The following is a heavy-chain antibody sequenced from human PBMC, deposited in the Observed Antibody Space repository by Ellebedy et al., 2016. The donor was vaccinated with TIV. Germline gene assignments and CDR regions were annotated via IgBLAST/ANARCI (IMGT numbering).Heavy chain of an antibody. CDR3: AKDSGRSGWISDY. V-gene: IGHV3-7*03. CDR2: INQDGSAE. D-gene: IGHD3-10*01. J-gene: IGHJ4*02. CDR1: GFTVSSGW. Sequence: GESLKISCTASGFTVSSGWMNWVRQAPGKGLDLVAAINQDGSAEYYVDSVKGRFIISRDNTKNSLHLQMNSLRVEDTAIYFCAKDSGRSGWISDYWGQGTLVTVSS.